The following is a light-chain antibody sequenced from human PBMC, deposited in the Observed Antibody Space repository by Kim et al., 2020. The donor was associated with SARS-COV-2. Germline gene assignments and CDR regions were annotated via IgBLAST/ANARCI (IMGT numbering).Light chain of an antibody. CDR2: DVT. J-gene: IGLJ2*01. Sequence: QSALTQPASVSGSPGQSITISCTGTSSDVGGSDYVCWYQQHPDKAPKLIIYDVTKRPSGVSNRFSGSKSGNTASLTISGLQAEDEADYYCTSYRIGNTLVLFGGGTQLTVL. V-gene: IGLV2-14*01. CDR3: TSYRIGNTLVL. CDR1: SSDVGGSDY.